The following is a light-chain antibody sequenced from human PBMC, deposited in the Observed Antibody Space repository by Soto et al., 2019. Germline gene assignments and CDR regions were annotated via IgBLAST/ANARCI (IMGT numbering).Light chain of an antibody. CDR2: AAS. J-gene: IGKJ2*01. CDR3: QQNHSTPYT. Sequence: DIQMSQSPSSLSASVGDRVTITCRASQGISSYLNWYQQKPGKAPKLLIYAASSLQSGVPSWFSGSGSGTDFTITISSLQPEDFATYYCQQNHSTPYTFGQGTKLEIK. CDR1: QGISSY. V-gene: IGKV1-39*01.